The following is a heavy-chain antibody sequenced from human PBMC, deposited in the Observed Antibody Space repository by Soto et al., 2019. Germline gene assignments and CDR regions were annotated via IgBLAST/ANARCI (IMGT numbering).Heavy chain of an antibody. CDR3: ARGDYGDYVFIGVDH. CDR2: ISYDGNNE. J-gene: IGHJ5*02. D-gene: IGHD4-17*01. CDR1: GFTFSNYA. V-gene: IGHV3-30-3*01. Sequence: QVQLVESGGGVVQPGRSLRLSCAASGFTFSNYAMQWVRQAPDTGLEWVALISYDGNNEYYAVSVKGRFTISRDNSKNTLYLQMNSMRPEDTALYYCARGDYGDYVFIGVDHWGQGTLVTVSS.